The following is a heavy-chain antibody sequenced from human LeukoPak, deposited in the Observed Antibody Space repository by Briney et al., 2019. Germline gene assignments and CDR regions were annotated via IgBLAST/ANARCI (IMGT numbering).Heavy chain of an antibody. V-gene: IGHV4-4*07. CDR3: ARCRPRYSSNHYYYYMDV. CDR2: IYTSGST. J-gene: IGHJ6*03. CDR1: GGSISSYY. Sequence: MTSETLSLTCTVSGGSISSYYWSWIRQPAGKGLEWIGRIYTSGSTNYNPSLKSRVTMSVDTSKNRFSLKLSSVTAADTAVYYCARCRPRYSSNHYYYYMDVWGKGTTVTVSS. D-gene: IGHD6-13*01.